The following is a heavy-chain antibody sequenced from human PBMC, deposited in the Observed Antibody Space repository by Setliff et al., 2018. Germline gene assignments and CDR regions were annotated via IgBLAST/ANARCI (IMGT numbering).Heavy chain of an antibody. CDR3: ARDLDGGNGHDL. Sequence: GSLRLSCAASGFTFSNAWMSWVRQAPGKGLEWVSSISSSSSYIYYADSVKGRFTISRDNAKNSLYLQMNSLRAEDTAVYYCARDLDGGNGHDLWGRGTLVTVSS. CDR2: ISSSSSYI. CDR1: GFTFSNAW. V-gene: IGHV3-21*04. J-gene: IGHJ5*02. D-gene: IGHD2-15*01.